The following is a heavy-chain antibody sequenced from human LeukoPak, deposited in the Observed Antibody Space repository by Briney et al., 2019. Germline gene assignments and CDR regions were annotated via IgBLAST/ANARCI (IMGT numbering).Heavy chain of an antibody. J-gene: IGHJ4*02. V-gene: IGHV1-69*05. CDR2: IIPIFGTA. CDR1: GGTFSDYA. Sequence: ASVKVSCKASGGTFSDYAISWVRQPPGQGLEWMGGIIPIFGTANYAQQFQGRVTITTDESTSTAYMELSRLRSEDTAVYYCAKLTEWELLRYWGQGTLVTVSS. D-gene: IGHD1-26*01. CDR3: AKLTEWELLRY.